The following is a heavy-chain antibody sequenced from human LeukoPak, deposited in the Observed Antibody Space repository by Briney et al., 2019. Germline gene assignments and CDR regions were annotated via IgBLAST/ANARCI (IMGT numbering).Heavy chain of an antibody. Sequence: GGSLRLSCAASGFTFSSYWVSWVRQAPGKGLEWVANIKQDGSEKYYVDSVKGRFTISRDNAKNTLYLQMNSLRAEDTAVYYCASDMASGYYGYDAFDIWGQGTMVTVSS. CDR3: ASDMASGYYGYDAFDI. J-gene: IGHJ3*02. V-gene: IGHV3-7*01. CDR1: GFTFSSYW. CDR2: IKQDGSEK. D-gene: IGHD3-22*01.